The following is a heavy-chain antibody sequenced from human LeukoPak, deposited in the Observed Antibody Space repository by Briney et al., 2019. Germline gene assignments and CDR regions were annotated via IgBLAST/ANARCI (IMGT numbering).Heavy chain of an antibody. V-gene: IGHV4-4*07. Sequence: PSETLSLTCTVSGGSISSYYWSWIRQPAGKGLEWIGRIYTSGSTNYNPSLKSRVTMSVDTSKNQFSLKLSSVTAADTAVYYCARDSVSSGWTNWFDPWGQGTLVTVSS. CDR2: IYTSGST. J-gene: IGHJ5*02. CDR1: GGSISSYY. D-gene: IGHD6-19*01. CDR3: ARDSVSSGWTNWFDP.